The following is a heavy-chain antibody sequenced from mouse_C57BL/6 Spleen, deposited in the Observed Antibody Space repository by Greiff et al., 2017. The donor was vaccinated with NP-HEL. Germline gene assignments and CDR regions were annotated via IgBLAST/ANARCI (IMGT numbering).Heavy chain of an antibody. Sequence: VQLQQSGAELVKPGASVKLSCKASGYTFTEYTIHWVKQRSGQGLEWIGWSYPGSGSIKYNEKFKDKATLTADKSSSTVYMELSRLTSEDSAVYFWARHEGEEGYYGSSYWYFDVWGTGTTVTVSS. CDR2: SYPGSGSI. CDR3: ARHEGEEGYYGSSYWYFDV. J-gene: IGHJ1*03. CDR1: GYTFTEYT. D-gene: IGHD1-1*01. V-gene: IGHV1-62-2*01.